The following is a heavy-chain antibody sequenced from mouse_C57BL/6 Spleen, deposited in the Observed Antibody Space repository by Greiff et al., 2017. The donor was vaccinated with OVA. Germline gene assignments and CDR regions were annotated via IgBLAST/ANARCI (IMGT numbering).Heavy chain of an antibody. J-gene: IGHJ2*01. CDR3: ARGAYSDY. CDR2: INPSSGYT. Sequence: VQLQQSGAELAKPGASVKLSCKASGYTFTSYWMHWVKQRPGQGLEWIGYINPSSGYTKYNQKFKDKATLTADTSSNTAYMQLSSLTTEDSAIYYCARGAYSDYWGQGTTLTVSS. V-gene: IGHV1-7*01. CDR1: GYTFTSYW.